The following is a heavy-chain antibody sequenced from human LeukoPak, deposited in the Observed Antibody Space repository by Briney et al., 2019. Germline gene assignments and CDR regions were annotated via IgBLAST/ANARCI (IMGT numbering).Heavy chain of an antibody. J-gene: IGHJ4*02. CDR3: AKLIYDSSGYPFDY. CDR2: IRYDGSNK. Sequence: GGSLRLSCAASGFTFSSYGMHWVRQAPGKGLEWVAFIRYDGSNKYYADSVKGRFTISRDNSKNTLYLQMNSLRAEDTAVYYCAKLIYDSSGYPFDYWGQGTLVTVSS. CDR1: GFTFSSYG. V-gene: IGHV3-30*02. D-gene: IGHD3-22*01.